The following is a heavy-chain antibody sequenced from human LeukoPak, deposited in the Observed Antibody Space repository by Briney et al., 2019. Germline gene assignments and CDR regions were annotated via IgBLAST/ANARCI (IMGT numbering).Heavy chain of an antibody. D-gene: IGHD4-17*01. J-gene: IGHJ4*02. CDR2: ISGSGGST. V-gene: IGHV3-23*01. CDR3: TKVAPGLRRRLFDY. Sequence: GGFLRLSCAASGFTFSSYAMSWVRQAPGKGLEWVSAISGSGGSTYYADSVKGRFAISRDNSKNTLYLQMNSLRAEDTAVYYCTKVAPGLRRRLFDYWGQGTLVTVSS. CDR1: GFTFSSYA.